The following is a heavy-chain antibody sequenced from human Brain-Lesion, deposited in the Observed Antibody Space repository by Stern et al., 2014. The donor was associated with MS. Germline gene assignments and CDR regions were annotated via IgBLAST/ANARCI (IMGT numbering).Heavy chain of an antibody. CDR2: IYYSGFT. V-gene: IGHV4-39*01. J-gene: IGHJ4*02. CDR1: GGSISSSTYY. Sequence: VQLPESGPGLVKPSETLSLTCTVSGGSISSSTYYWAWIRQPPGKGLEWIGNIYYSGFTYYNPSLKSRVTISVDMSKNQFSLKLSSVTAADTAIYYCARHDSVPRPSQLYSARDRGPGYFDYWGQGTLVTVSS. D-gene: IGHD1-26*01. CDR3: ARHDSVPRPSQLYSARDRGPGYFDY.